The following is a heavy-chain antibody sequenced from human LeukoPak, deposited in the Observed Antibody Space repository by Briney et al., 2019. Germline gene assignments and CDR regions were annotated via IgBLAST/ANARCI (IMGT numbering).Heavy chain of an antibody. V-gene: IGHV3-21*01. CDR1: GFTFSTFS. CDR3: ASTSRGVIDY. CDR2: ISGSGSDI. J-gene: IGHJ4*02. D-gene: IGHD3-10*01. Sequence: PGGSLRLSCAASGFTFSTFSMNWVRQTPGKGLEWVSAISGSGSDIYYADSVKGRFTISRDNSKNTLYPQMNSLRGEDAAVYYCASTSRGVIDYWGQGTLVTVSS.